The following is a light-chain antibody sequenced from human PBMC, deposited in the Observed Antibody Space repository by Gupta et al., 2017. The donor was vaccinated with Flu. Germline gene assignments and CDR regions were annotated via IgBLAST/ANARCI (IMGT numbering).Light chain of an antibody. CDR3: QQRSNWPRA. CDR1: QSASSY. Sequence: GERATLSCRASQSASSYLACYQQKPGQAPRLLSYDASNRATGIPARFSGSGYGTDFTLTISSLEPEDFEVYYCQQRSNWPRAFGRGTKEEIK. CDR2: DAS. V-gene: IGKV3-11*01. J-gene: IGKJ1*01.